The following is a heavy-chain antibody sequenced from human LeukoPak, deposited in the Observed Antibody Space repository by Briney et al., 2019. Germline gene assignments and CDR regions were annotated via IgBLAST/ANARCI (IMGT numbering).Heavy chain of an antibody. CDR3: AGRFLEWSDD. J-gene: IGHJ4*02. V-gene: IGHV3-48*03. CDR1: GFTLSSYE. Sequence: PGGSLRLSCAAPGFTLSSYEINWVRQAPGKGLEWVSYISSSGTTIYYADSVKGRFTISRDNAKNSLYLQMNSLRAEDTAVYYCAGRFLEWSDDWGQGTLVTVSS. CDR2: ISSSGTTI. D-gene: IGHD3-3*01.